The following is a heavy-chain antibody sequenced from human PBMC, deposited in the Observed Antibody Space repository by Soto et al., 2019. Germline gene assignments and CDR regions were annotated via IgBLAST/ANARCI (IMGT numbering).Heavy chain of an antibody. D-gene: IGHD1-1*01. CDR1: RGSINSGGYY. CDR3: VRVDWNVRYYYAMDV. J-gene: IGHJ6*02. V-gene: IGHV4-31*03. Sequence: QVQLQASGPGLVKPSQTLSLTCTVSRGSINSGGYYWSWIRQHPGKGLEWIGNIYYSGSTYYNPSLKSRLTISVDTSKNQFSLRLTSVTAADTAVDYSVRVDWNVRYYYAMDVWGQGTTVTVSS. CDR2: IYYSGST.